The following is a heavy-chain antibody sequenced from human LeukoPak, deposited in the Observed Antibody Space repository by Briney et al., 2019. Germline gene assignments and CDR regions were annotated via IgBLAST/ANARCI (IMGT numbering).Heavy chain of an antibody. V-gene: IGHV4-4*07. CDR3: ARDTGYYFGSGNYLYYFDY. J-gene: IGHJ4*02. CDR2: MYTSGST. CDR1: VGSISRYY. D-gene: IGHD3-10*01. Sequence: SETLSLTCTVFVGSISRYYWSWIRQPAAKGLEWIGRMYTSGSTSYNHSLKCRVSMSVDTSKNQFSLKLSSVTAADTAVYYCARDTGYYFGSGNYLYYFDYWGQGTLVTVSS.